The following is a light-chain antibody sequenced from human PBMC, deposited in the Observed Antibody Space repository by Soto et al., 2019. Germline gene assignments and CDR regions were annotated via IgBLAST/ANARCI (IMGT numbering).Light chain of an antibody. CDR3: HHRFNWPWT. V-gene: IGKV3-11*01. CDR1: QSVIRY. J-gene: IGKJ1*01. CDR2: DAS. Sequence: EIVLTQSPATLSLSPGERATLSCRASQSVIRYLAWYQQRPGQAPRLLIYDASSKATGIPARFSGSGSGTDFPLTISSLEPEDFAVYYCHHRFNWPWTFGQGTKVEIK.